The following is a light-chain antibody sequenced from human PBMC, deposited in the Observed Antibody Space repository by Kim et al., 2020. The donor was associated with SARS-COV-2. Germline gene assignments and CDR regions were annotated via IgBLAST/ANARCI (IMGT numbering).Light chain of an antibody. V-gene: IGKV1-5*03. Sequence: ASVGDRVTITCRASQSISSWLAWYQQKPGKGPNLLIYEASRLQSGVPSRFSGSGSGTDFTLTISSLQPDDFATYYCQQYNSYSPTFGQGTKLEI. CDR3: QQYNSYSPT. J-gene: IGKJ2*01. CDR2: EAS. CDR1: QSISSW.